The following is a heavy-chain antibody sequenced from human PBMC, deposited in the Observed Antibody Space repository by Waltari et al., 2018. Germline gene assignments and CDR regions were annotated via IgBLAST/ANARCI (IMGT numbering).Heavy chain of an antibody. D-gene: IGHD6-13*01. V-gene: IGHV3-23*01. CDR3: ARYLNSWAPFDY. J-gene: IGHJ4*02. Sequence: EVQLLESGGGLVQPGGSLRLSCAASGFTFSSYAMTWVRQAPGKGWGGVSSISGSGSYTYYADSVKGRFTFSRDNAKNTLYLQMNSLRAEDTAVYYCARYLNSWAPFDYWGQGTLVTVSS. CDR1: GFTFSSYA. CDR2: ISGSGSYT.